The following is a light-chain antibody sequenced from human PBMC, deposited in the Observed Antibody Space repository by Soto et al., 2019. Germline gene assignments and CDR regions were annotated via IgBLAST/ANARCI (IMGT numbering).Light chain of an antibody. Sequence: EIVMTQSPATLSVSPGGRATLSCRASQSISDTLAWYQQKLGQAPRLLIYGASTRAPGFPARFSGSGSGTDFTLTISSLQSEDFAVYYCQQYNNWPWTFGQGTKVEIK. CDR1: QSISDT. CDR3: QQYNNWPWT. J-gene: IGKJ1*01. V-gene: IGKV3-15*01. CDR2: GAS.